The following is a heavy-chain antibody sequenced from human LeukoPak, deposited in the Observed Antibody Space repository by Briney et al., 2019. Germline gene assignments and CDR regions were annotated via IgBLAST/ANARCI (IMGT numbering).Heavy chain of an antibody. Sequence: SVKVSCKASGYTFTSNGISWVRQAPGQGLEWMGWISAYNGNTNYAQKLQGRVTMTTDTSTSTAYMELRSLRSDDTAVYYCAREMGDSGSYYPYYYYYGMDVWGQGTTVTVSS. J-gene: IGHJ6*02. V-gene: IGHV1-18*01. D-gene: IGHD1-26*01. CDR3: AREMGDSGSYYPYYYYYGMDV. CDR2: ISAYNGNT. CDR1: GYTFTSNG.